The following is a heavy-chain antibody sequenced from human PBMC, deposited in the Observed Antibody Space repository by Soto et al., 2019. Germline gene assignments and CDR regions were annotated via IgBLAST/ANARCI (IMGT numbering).Heavy chain of an antibody. D-gene: IGHD2-15*01. CDR3: AKSQKDAPSNYFGRDV. J-gene: IGHJ6*04. CDR2: ISGSGGST. CDR1: GFTFSSYA. Sequence: PEGSLRLSCAASGFTFSSYAMSWVRQAPGKGLEWVSAISGSGGSTYYADSVKGRFTISRDNSKNTLYLQMNSPRAEDTAVYYCAKSQKDAPSNYFGRDVWGKWTAV. V-gene: IGHV3-23*01.